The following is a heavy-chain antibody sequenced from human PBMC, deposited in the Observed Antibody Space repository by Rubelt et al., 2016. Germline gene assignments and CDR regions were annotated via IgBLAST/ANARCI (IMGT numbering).Heavy chain of an antibody. CDR3: ARGVEYYYGSGTNWFDP. CDR1: GYTFTSYG. V-gene: IGHV1-69*10. J-gene: IGHJ5*02. D-gene: IGHD3-10*01. CDR2: IIPILGIA. Sequence: QVQLVQSGAEVKKPGASVKVSCKASGYTFTSYGISWVRQAPGQGLEWMGWIIPILGIANYAQKFKVRGTITADKTPSTSYMGLSSLRSEDTAVYYCARGVEYYYGSGTNWFDPWGQGTLVTVSS.